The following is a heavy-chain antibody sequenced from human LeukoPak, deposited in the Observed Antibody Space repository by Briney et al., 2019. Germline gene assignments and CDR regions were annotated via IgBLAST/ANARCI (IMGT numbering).Heavy chain of an antibody. D-gene: IGHD3-10*01. Sequence: GGSLTLSCAASGFTFSSYAMSWVRHAPGEGLECISGFSGSGGSTYYADSVKGRFTISRDNAKIALYLQMNRVRAEDTAWYYCVRVCEGVNEAFDIWGQGTMVTVSS. CDR1: GFTFSSYA. CDR2: FSGSGGST. J-gene: IGHJ3*02. V-gene: IGHV3-23*01. CDR3: VRVCEGVNEAFDI.